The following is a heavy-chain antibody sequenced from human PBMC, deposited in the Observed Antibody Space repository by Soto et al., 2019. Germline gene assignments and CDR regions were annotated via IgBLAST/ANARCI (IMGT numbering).Heavy chain of an antibody. CDR2: ISAYKGNT. CDR1: GYTFTSYG. Sequence: ASVKVSCKASGYTFTSYGISWVRQAPGQGLEWMGWISAYKGNTNYAQKLQCRVTMTTDTYTSTAYMEVRSLRSDDTAVYYCASGVVVPAAGYYYYYGMDVWGQGTTVTVSS. J-gene: IGHJ6*02. D-gene: IGHD2-2*01. V-gene: IGHV1-18*04. CDR3: ASGVVVPAAGYYYYYGMDV.